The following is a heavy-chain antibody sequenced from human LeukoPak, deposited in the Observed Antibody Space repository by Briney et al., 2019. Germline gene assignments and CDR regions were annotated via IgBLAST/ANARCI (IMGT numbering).Heavy chain of an antibody. CDR1: GFTFSSYS. CDR2: ISSGSYTI. D-gene: IGHD1-26*01. V-gene: IGHV3-48*02. J-gene: IGHJ4*02. CDR3: ARGTRELDRY. Sequence: GGSLRLSCAASGFTFSSYSMNWVRQAPGEGLEWVSYISSGSYTIYYADSVKGRFTTSRDNAKNSLYLQMNSLRDEDTAVYYCARGTRELDRYWGQGTQVTVSS.